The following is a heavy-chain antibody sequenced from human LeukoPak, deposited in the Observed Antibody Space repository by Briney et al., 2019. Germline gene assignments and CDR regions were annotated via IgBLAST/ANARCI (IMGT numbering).Heavy chain of an antibody. J-gene: IGHJ3*02. CDR2: ISSSSSTI. V-gene: IGHV3-48*04. CDR1: GFTFSSYS. CDR3: VREKGAPGSFDN. Sequence: GGSLRLSCAASGFTFSSYSMNWVRQAPGKGLEWVSYISSSSSTIYYADSVKGRFTISRDNAKNTVYLQMNSLRAEDTAVFYCVREKGAPGSFDNWGQGTMVAVSS. D-gene: IGHD3-9*01.